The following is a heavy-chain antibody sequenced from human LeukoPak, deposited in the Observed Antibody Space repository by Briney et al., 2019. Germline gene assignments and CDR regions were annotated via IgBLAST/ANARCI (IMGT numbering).Heavy chain of an antibody. CDR1: GFTFSSYD. V-gene: IGHV3-13*04. CDR2: IGTAGDT. D-gene: IGHD6-19*01. CDR3: ARAHFSSGWPLFDN. Sequence: GGSLRLSCAASGFTFSSYDMHWVRQATGKGLEWVSAIGTAGDTYYPGSVKGRFTISRENAKNSLYLQMNSLRAGDTAVYYCARAHFSSGWPLFDNWGQGTLVTVSS. J-gene: IGHJ4*02.